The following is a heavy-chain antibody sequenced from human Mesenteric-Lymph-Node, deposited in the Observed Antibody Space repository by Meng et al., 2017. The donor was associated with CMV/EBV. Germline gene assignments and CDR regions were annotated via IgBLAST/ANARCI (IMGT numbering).Heavy chain of an antibody. Sequence: RTFPCGPISSGGYYWSWIRQHPGKGLEWIGYIYYSGSTYYNPSLKSRVTISVDTSKNQFSLKLSSVTAADTAVYYCASYCSSTSCYSNAFDIWGQGTMVTVSS. CDR1: CGPISSGGYY. D-gene: IGHD2-2*01. CDR3: ASYCSSTSCYSNAFDI. CDR2: IYYSGST. V-gene: IGHV4-31*03. J-gene: IGHJ3*02.